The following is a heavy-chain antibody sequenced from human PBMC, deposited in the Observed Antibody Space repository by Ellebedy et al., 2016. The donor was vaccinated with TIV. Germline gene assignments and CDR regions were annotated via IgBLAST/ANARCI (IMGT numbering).Heavy chain of an antibody. CDR1: GFTFSSYW. CDR3: ARTLQDRTTVTHNDY. V-gene: IGHV3-7*03. CDR2: IKQDGSEK. D-gene: IGHD4-17*01. Sequence: PGGSLRLSCAASGFTFSSYWMSWVRQAPGKGLEWVANIKQDGSEKYYVDSVKGRFTISRDNAKNSLYLQMNSLRAEDTAVYYCARTLQDRTTVTHNDYWGQGTLVTVSS. J-gene: IGHJ4*02.